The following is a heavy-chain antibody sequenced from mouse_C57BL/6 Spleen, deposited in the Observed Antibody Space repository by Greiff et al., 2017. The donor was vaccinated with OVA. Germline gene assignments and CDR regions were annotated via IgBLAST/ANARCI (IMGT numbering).Heavy chain of an antibody. Sequence: VKLQESGAELVRPGASVKLSCKASGYTFTDYYINWVKQRPGQGLEWIARIYPGSGNTYYNEKFKGKATLTAEKSSSTAYMQLSSLTSEDSAVYFCARSGSSPYWYFDVWGTGTTVTVSS. J-gene: IGHJ1*03. CDR3: ARSGSSPYWYFDV. V-gene: IGHV1-76*01. CDR2: IYPGSGNT. D-gene: IGHD1-1*01. CDR1: GYTFTDYY.